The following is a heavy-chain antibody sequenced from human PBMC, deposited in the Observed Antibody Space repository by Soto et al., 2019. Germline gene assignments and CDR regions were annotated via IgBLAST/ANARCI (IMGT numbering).Heavy chain of an antibody. CDR3: ARLDSYGLYFDY. Sequence: GGSLRLSCAASGFTFSTYAMNWVRQAPGKGLEWVSSISRGSTYIFHADSMEGRFSISRDNAKNSLYLQMNGLRAEDTAVYYCARLDSYGLYFDYWGQGALVTVSS. D-gene: IGHD5-18*01. V-gene: IGHV3-21*01. CDR1: GFTFSTYA. CDR2: ISRGSTYI. J-gene: IGHJ4*02.